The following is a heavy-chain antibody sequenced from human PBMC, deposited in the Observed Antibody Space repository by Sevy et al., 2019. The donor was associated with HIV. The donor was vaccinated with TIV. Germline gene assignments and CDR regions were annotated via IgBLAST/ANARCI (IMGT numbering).Heavy chain of an antibody. V-gene: IGHV1-18*01. Sequence: ASVKVSCKASGYTFTSYGISWVRQAPGQGLEWMGWISAYNGNTNYAQKLQGRVTMTTDTSTRTAYMELRSLRSDDTAVYYCARERDIVPIFDYWGQGTLVTVSS. CDR2: ISAYNGNT. D-gene: IGHD2-8*01. CDR1: GYTFTSYG. J-gene: IGHJ4*02. CDR3: ARERDIVPIFDY.